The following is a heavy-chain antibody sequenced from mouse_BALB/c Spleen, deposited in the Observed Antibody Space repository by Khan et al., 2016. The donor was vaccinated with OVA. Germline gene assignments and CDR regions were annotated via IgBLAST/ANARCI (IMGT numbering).Heavy chain of an antibody. CDR2: ITYSGST. CDR3: AMGRTY. J-gene: IGHJ3*01. V-gene: IGHV3-2*02. CDR1: GYSITSDYA. D-gene: IGHD4-1*01. Sequence: EVELVESGPGLVKPSQSLSLTCTVTGYSITSDYAWNWIRQFPGNKLEWMGYITYSGSTSYNPSLKSRISITRDTSKNQFFLQLNSVTTEDTATYYGAMGRTYWGQGTLVTVSA.